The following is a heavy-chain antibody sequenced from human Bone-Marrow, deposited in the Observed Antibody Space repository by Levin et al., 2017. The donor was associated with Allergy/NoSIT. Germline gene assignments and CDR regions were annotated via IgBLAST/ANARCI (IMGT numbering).Heavy chain of an antibody. CDR2: IYYSEST. CDR3: ARGLLRGGYDYGMDV. Sequence: SQTLSLTCTVSGGSISSGDYYWSWIRQPPGKGLEWIGYIYYSESTYYNPSLKSRVTISLDTSQNQFSLKLSSVTAADTAVYYCARGLLRGGYDYGMDVWGQGTTVTVSS. J-gene: IGHJ6*02. CDR1: GGSISSGDYY. V-gene: IGHV4-30-4*01. D-gene: IGHD2-2*01.